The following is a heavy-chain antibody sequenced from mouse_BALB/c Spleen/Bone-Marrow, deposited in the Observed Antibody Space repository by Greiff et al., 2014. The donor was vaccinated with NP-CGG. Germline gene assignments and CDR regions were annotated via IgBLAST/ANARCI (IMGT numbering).Heavy chain of an antibody. J-gene: IGHJ4*01. CDR1: GFAFSRYD. Sequence: EVQRVESGGGLVKPGGSLKLSCAASGFAFSRYDMSWVRQTPEQRLEWVAYITNGGDNTYYPDTVRGRFTISRDNAKNTLYLQMSSLKSEDTAMYYCVRHKNYYAWTTGVKEPQSPSPQ. CDR3: VRHKNYYAWTT. V-gene: IGHV5-12-1*01. CDR2: ITNGGDNT.